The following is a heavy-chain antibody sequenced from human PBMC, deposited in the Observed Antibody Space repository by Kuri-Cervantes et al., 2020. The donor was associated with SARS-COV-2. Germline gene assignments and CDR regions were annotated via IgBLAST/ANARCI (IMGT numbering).Heavy chain of an antibody. D-gene: IGHD4/OR15-4a*01. J-gene: IGHJ5*02. CDR1: GGSITSGEYY. CDR3: ARGRLRNNWFDP. V-gene: IGHV4-61*08. Sequence: SETLSLTYTVSGGSITSGEYYWTWLRQPPGKGLEWIGYIYYSGSTNYNPSLKSRVTISVDTSKNQFSLKLSSVTAADTAVYYCARGRLRNNWFDPWGQGTLVTVSS. CDR2: IYYSGST.